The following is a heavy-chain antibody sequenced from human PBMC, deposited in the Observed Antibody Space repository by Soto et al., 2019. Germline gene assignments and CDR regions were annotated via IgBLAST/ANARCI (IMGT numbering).Heavy chain of an antibody. CDR1: GYTFTGYY. D-gene: IGHD3-3*01. J-gene: IGHJ6*02. Sequence: GASVKVSCKASGYTFTGYYMHWVRQAPGQGLEWMGWINPNSGGTNYAQKFQGWVTMTRDTSISTAYMELSRLRSDDTAVYYCARGDKIFGVVTSGYYGMDVWGQGTTVTVYS. CDR2: INPNSGGT. CDR3: ARGDKIFGVVTSGYYGMDV. V-gene: IGHV1-2*04.